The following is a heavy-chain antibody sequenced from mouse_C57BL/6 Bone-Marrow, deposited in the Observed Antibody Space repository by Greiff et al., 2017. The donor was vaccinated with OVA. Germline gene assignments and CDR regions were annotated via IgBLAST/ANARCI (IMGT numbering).Heavy chain of an antibody. CDR2: INPNNGGT. V-gene: IGHV1-26*01. J-gene: IGHJ2*01. D-gene: IGHD2-1*01. CDR1: GYTFTDYY. Sequence: VQLQQSGPELVKPGASVKISCKASGYTFTDYYMNWVKQSHGTSLEWIGAINPNNGGTSYNQKFKGKATLTVDKSSSTAYMELRSLTSDDSAFYFCAREAYGNFFFDYWGQGTTLTVSS. CDR3: AREAYGNFFFDY.